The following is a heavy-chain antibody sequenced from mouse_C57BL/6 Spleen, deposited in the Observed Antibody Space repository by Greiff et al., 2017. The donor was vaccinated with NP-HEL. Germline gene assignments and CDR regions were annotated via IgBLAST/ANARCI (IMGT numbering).Heavy chain of an antibody. CDR3: TALITHYYGSSYAMDY. D-gene: IGHD1-1*01. CDR1: GFTFSNYW. V-gene: IGHV6-3*01. J-gene: IGHJ4*01. Sequence: EVQLVESGGGLVQPGGSMKLSCVASGFTFSNYWMNWVRQSPEKGLEWVAQIRLKSDNYATHYAESVKGRFTISRDDSKSSVYLQMNNLRAEDTGIYYCTALITHYYGSSYAMDYWGQGTSVTVSS. CDR2: IRLKSDNYAT.